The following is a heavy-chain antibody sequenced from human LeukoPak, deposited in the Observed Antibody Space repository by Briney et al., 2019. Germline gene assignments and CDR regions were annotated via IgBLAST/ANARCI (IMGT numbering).Heavy chain of an antibody. V-gene: IGHV1-18*01. CDR3: ARDEFAHIVVVTATNAFDI. D-gene: IGHD2-21*02. CDR1: GSTFTSYG. J-gene: IGHJ3*02. CDR2: ISVYNSNT. Sequence: ASVKVSCKASGSTFTSYGFSWVRQPPGQGLEWIGWISVYNSNTNYAQKLQGRVTMTTDTSTSTAYMELRSLRSDDTAVYYCARDEFAHIVVVTATNAFDIWGQGTMVTVSS.